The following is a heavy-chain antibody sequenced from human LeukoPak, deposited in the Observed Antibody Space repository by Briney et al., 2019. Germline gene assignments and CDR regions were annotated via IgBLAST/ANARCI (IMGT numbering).Heavy chain of an antibody. D-gene: IGHD2-15*01. CDR1: GYTFTGYY. CDR3: ATLQNCSGGSCYRYYFDY. V-gene: IGHV1-2*02. CDR2: INPNSGGT. J-gene: IGHJ4*02. Sequence: ASVKVPCKASGYTFTGYYMHWVRQAPGQGLEWMGWINPNSGGTNYAQKFQGRVTMTRDTSISTAYMELSRLRSDDTAVYYCATLQNCSGGSCYRYYFDYWGQGTLVTVSS.